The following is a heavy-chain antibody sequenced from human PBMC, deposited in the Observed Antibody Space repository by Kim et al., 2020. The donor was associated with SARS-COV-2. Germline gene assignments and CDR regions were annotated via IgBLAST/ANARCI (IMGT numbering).Heavy chain of an antibody. J-gene: IGHJ4*02. D-gene: IGHD3-10*01. CDR3: ARVGSMVRGVIILNFDY. V-gene: IGHV4-31*02. Sequence: LKSRVTISVDTSKNQFSLKLSSVTAADTAVYYCARVGSMVRGVIILNFDYWGQGTLVTVSS.